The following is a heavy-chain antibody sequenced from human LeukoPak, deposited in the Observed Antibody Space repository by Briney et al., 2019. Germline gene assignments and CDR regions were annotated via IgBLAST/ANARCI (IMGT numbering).Heavy chain of an antibody. D-gene: IGHD2-2*01. Sequence: SETLSLTCTVSGGSISSYYWSWIRQPAGKGLEWIGRFSTSGSSDYNPSPNSRVTMSLDTSKNQFSLKLTSVTAADTAVYYCARGGIPGAPTHFDSWGQGTLVTVSS. CDR3: ARGGIPGAPTHFDS. CDR2: FSTSGSS. J-gene: IGHJ4*02. V-gene: IGHV4-4*07. CDR1: GGSISSYY.